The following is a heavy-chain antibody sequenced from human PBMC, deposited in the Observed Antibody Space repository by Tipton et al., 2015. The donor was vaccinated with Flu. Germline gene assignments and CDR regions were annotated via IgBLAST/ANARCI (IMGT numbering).Heavy chain of an antibody. Sequence: GLVKPSETLSLICTVSGGSITSFHWSWIRQPPGKGLEWIGYIYETGAPNYNASLRSRSTITVDTSTNQIFLTLSPVTAADTAMYYCARHRRYCSGGRCYNWFDPWGPGTLVTVSS. V-gene: IGHV4-59*08. CDR1: GGSITSFH. CDR2: IYETGAP. D-gene: IGHD2-15*01. CDR3: ARHRRYCSGGRCYNWFDP. J-gene: IGHJ5*02.